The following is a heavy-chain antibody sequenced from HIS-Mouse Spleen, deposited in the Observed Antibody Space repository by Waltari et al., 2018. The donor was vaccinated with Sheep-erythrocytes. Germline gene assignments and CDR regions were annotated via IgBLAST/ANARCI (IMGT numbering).Heavy chain of an antibody. CDR3: ARVSPYYYSSSSGWYFGL. D-gene: IGHD6-6*01. CDR1: GGSISSSSYY. Sequence: QLQLQESGPGLVKPSETLSLTCTVSGGSISSSSYYWGWIRQPPGKGLEWIGSIYYSGSTYYNPSLKSRVTISVDTSKNQFSLKLSSVTAADTAVYYCARVSPYYYSSSSGWYFGLWGQGTLVTVSS. CDR2: IYYSGST. V-gene: IGHV4-39*07. J-gene: IGHJ4*02.